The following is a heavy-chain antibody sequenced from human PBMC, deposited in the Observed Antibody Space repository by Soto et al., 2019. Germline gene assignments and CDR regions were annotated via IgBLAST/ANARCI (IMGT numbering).Heavy chain of an antibody. V-gene: IGHV1-18*04. CDR3: ARVEAGPSPIAARRYYFDY. D-gene: IGHD6-6*01. CDR1: GYTFTSYA. CDR2: ISAYNGTT. Sequence: QVQLLQSGAEVKKPGDSVKVSCKTSGYTFTSYAISWVRQAPGQGLEWLGWISAYNGTTNYAQKLHGRVTITTDTSTGTAYMDLRSLRPDDTALYYWARVEAGPSPIAARRYYFDYWGQGTLVTVSS. J-gene: IGHJ4*02.